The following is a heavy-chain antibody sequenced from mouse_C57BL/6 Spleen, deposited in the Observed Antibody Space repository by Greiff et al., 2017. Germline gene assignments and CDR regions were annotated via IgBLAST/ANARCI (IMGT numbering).Heavy chain of an antibody. D-gene: IGHD1-1*01. CDR2: ISGGGGNT. V-gene: IGHV5-9*01. CDR1: GFTFSSYT. J-gene: IGHJ1*03. CDR3: ARQHGSSYWYFDV. Sequence: EVQLVESGGGLVKPGGSLKLSCAASGFTFSSYTMSWVRQTPEKRLEWVATISGGGGNTYYPDSVKGRFTSSRANAKNTLYLQMSSLRSEDTALYYCARQHGSSYWYFDVWGTGTTVTVSS.